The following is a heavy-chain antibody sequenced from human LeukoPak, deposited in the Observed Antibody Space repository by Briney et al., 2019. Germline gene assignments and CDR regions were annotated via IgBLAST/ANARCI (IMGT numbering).Heavy chain of an antibody. CDR1: GGSFSGDY. V-gene: IGHV4-34*01. Sequence: SETLSLTCVVYGGSFSGDYWSWIRQPPGRGLEWIGEINHSGRTNYNPSLKSRVTISVDTSKNPFSLKLSSVTAADTAVYYCARQPSLSYCSGGSCWFDTWGQGTLVTVSS. CDR2: INHSGRT. D-gene: IGHD2-15*01. CDR3: ARQPSLSYCSGGSCWFDT. J-gene: IGHJ5*02.